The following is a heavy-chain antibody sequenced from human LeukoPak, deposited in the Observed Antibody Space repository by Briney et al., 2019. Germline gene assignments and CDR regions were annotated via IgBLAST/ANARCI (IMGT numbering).Heavy chain of an antibody. CDR1: GFTFSSYE. J-gene: IGHJ4*02. Sequence: GGSLRLSCAASGFTFSSYEMDWVRQAPGKGLELVSYISSSGSTKYYADSVKGRFTISRDNAKNSLYLQMKSLRAEDTAVYYCARSDPGVGTYYDSSGYYLDYWGQGTLVTVSS. CDR3: ARSDPGVGTYYDSSGYYLDY. V-gene: IGHV3-48*03. D-gene: IGHD3-22*01. CDR2: ISSSGSTK.